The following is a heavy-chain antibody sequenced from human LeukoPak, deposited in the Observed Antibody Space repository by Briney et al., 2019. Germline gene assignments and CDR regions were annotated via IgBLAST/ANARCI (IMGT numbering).Heavy chain of an antibody. CDR1: GSTFTGYY. CDR2: INPNSGGT. CDR3: ARSPYPPEWELTFDY. Sequence: ASVKVSCKASGSTFTGYYMHWVRQAPGQGLEWMGWINPNSGGTNYAQKFQGRVTMTRDTSISTAYMELSRLRSDDTAVYYCARSPYPPEWELTFDYWGQGTLVTVSS. D-gene: IGHD1-26*01. V-gene: IGHV1-2*02. J-gene: IGHJ4*02.